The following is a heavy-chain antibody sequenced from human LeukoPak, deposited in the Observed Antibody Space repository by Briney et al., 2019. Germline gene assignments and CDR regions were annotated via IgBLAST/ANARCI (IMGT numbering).Heavy chain of an antibody. V-gene: IGHV3-11*06. J-gene: IGHJ4*02. D-gene: IGHD5-18*01. CDR1: GFTFSDYY. CDR3: AREGRGYSYGTFDY. CDR2: ISSSSSYT. Sequence: GGSLRLSCSASGFTFSDYYMSWIRQAPGKGLEWDSYISSSSSYTNYADSVKGRFTTSRDNAKNSLYLQMNSLRAEDTAVYYCAREGRGYSYGTFDYWGQGTLVTVSS.